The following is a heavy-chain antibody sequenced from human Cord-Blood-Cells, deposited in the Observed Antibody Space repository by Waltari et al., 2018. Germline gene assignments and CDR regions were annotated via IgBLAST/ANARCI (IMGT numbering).Heavy chain of an antibody. Sequence: EVPLVETGGGLFQPGGSLILLCAASGVPVSSNHMTWVRPAPGTGLEWVSVIYSGGSTYYAYSVKSRFTISRDNSKNTLYLQMNSLRAEDTAVYYCARAPNWNYFDYWGQGTLVTVSS. V-gene: IGHV3-53*02. CDR3: ARAPNWNYFDY. CDR2: IYSGGST. J-gene: IGHJ4*02. D-gene: IGHD1-1*01. CDR1: GVPVSSNH.